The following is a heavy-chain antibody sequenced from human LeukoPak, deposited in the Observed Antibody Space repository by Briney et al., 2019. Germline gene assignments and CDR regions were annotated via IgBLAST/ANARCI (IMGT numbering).Heavy chain of an antibody. Sequence: ASAKVSCKASGYTFTGYYMHWVRQAPGQGLEWMGWINPNSGGTNYAQKFQGRVTMTRDTSISTAYMELSRLRSDDTAVYYCARLDYGDLVGFGSHDDYWGQGTLVTVSS. CDR1: GYTFTGYY. CDR3: ARLDYGDLVGFGSHDDY. J-gene: IGHJ4*02. V-gene: IGHV1-2*02. D-gene: IGHD4-17*01. CDR2: INPNSGGT.